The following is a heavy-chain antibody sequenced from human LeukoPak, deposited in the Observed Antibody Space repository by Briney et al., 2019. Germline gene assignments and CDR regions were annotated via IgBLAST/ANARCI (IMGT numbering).Heavy chain of an antibody. CDR2: INHSGST. CDR1: GGSFSGYY. J-gene: IGHJ4*02. V-gene: IGHV4-34*01. D-gene: IGHD3-10*01. CDR3: ARGSSKYYGSGSYMGY. Sequence: SETLSLTCAVYGGSFSGYYWSWIRQPPGKGLEWIGEINHSGSTNYNPSLKSRVTISVDTSKNQFSLKLSSVTAADTAVYYCARGSSKYYGSGSYMGYWGQGTLVTVSS.